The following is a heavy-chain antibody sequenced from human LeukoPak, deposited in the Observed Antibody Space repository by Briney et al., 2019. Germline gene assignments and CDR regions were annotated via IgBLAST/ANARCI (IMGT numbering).Heavy chain of an antibody. CDR2: INPNSGAT. CDR3: ASTSWYYLEY. V-gene: IGHV1-2*02. D-gene: IGHD2-2*01. J-gene: IGHJ4*02. CDR1: GYTFTGYY. Sequence: ASVKVSCKASGYTFTGYYLHWVRQAPGQGLEWVGWINPNSGATNYAQKFQGRVTMTRDTSISTAYMELSRLKSDDTAAYYCASTSWYYLEYWGQGTLVTVSS.